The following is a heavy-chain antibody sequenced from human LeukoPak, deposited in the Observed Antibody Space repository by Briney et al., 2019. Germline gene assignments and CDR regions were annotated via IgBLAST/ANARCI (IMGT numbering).Heavy chain of an antibody. CDR3: AREGGLIPPRRWAFFDI. V-gene: IGHV3-21*01. Sequence: GGSLRLSCAASGFTFSSYSMNWVRQAPGKGLEWVSSISSSSSYIYYADSVKGRFTISRDNAKNSLYLQMNSLRAEDTAVYYCAREGGLIPPRRWAFFDIWGQGTMVTVSS. CDR1: GFTFSSYS. J-gene: IGHJ3*02. D-gene: IGHD3-16*01. CDR2: ISSSSSYI.